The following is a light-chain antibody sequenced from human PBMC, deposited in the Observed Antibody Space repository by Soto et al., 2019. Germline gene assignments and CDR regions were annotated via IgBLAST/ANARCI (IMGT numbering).Light chain of an antibody. J-gene: IGKJ1*01. CDR2: GAS. CDR1: QSLSSSY. V-gene: IGKV3-20*01. CDR3: QQYGTSPWT. Sequence: EIVLTQSPGTLSLSPGERATLSCRASQSLSSSYLAWYQQKPGQAPRLLIYGASSRATGIPDRFSGSGSGTDFTLPISRLEPEDFAVYYCQQYGTSPWTFGQGTKVDIK.